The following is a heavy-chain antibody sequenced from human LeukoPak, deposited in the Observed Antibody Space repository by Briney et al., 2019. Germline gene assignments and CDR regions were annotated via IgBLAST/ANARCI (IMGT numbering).Heavy chain of an antibody. CDR3: ARGVGYDFWSGYQNTGFDY. CDR2: IYYSGST. CDR1: GGSISSHY. D-gene: IGHD3-3*01. J-gene: IGHJ4*02. Sequence: PSETLSLTCTVSGGSISSHYWSWIRQPPGKGLEWIGYIYYSGSTYYNPSLKSRVTISVDTSKNQFSLKLSSVTAADTAVYYCARGVGYDFWSGYQNTGFDYWGQGTLVTVSS. V-gene: IGHV4-59*08.